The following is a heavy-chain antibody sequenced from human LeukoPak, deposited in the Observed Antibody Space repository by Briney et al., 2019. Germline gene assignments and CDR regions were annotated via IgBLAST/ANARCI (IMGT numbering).Heavy chain of an antibody. CDR2: IKSKTDGRTT. D-gene: IGHD3-22*01. V-gene: IGHV3-15*01. J-gene: IGHJ4*02. CDR3: TTSSDSIRYYLFDY. Sequence: PGGSLRLSCAASSFTFPNAWMNWVRQAPGKGLEWVGRIKSKTDGRTTDCAAPVKGRFTISRYDSKNTLYLQKDSLKSEDTAVYYCTTSSDSIRYYLFDYWGQGTLVTVSS. CDR1: SFTFPNAW.